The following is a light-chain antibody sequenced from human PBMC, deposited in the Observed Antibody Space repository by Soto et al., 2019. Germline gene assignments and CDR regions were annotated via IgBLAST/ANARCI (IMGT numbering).Light chain of an antibody. V-gene: IGLV1-40*01. CDR2: GNN. CDR3: QSYDSSLSSRV. CDR1: NSNIGADYD. J-gene: IGLJ2*01. Sequence: QSVPTQPPSVSGAPGQRVTISCTGSNSNIGADYDVHWYQRRPGTAPKLLISGNNNRPSGVPERFSGSKSGTSASLAITGLQAEDEADYYCQSYDSSLSSRVFGGGTKLTVL.